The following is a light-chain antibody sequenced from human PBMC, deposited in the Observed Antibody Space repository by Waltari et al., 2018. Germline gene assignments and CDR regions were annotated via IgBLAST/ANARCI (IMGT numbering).Light chain of an antibody. CDR3: QQHYTYPYT. V-gene: IGKV1-16*01. CDR2: HAS. J-gene: IGKJ2*01. CDR1: RVINNY. Sequence: DIQMTQFPSSLPASVGDTVTITWRTNRVINNYLVWFQQKPRKAPKPLIYHASNLESGVPSRFSGSGSGTDFTLTISSLQPEDFTTYYYQQHYTYPYTFGQGTKVEIK.